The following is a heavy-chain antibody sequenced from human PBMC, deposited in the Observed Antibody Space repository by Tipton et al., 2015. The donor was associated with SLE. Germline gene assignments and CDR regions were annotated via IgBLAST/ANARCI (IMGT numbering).Heavy chain of an antibody. Sequence: TLSLTCTVSGGSIRSGGYFWSWIRQHPGKGLEWIGDIQFSGSTYYNPSLKSRVSISVDTSKNQFSLKLSSVTAADTAVYYCARGGGGDTSWFAPWGQGTLVTVSS. J-gene: IGHJ5*02. D-gene: IGHD2-21*01. CDR1: GGSIRSGGYF. V-gene: IGHV4-31*03. CDR3: ARGGGGDTSWFAP. CDR2: IQFSGST.